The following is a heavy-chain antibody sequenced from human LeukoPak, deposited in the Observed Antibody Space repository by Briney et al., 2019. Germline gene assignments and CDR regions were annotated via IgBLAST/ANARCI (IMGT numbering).Heavy chain of an antibody. Sequence: SVKVSCKASGYTFTYRYLHWVRQAPGQALEWMGWITPFNGNTNYAQKFQDRVTITRDRSMSTAYMELSSLRSEDTAVYYCAILSMITFGGVTKFDYWGQGTLVTVSS. J-gene: IGHJ4*02. V-gene: IGHV1-45*02. D-gene: IGHD3-16*01. CDR1: GYTFTYRY. CDR3: AILSMITFGGVTKFDY. CDR2: ITPFNGNT.